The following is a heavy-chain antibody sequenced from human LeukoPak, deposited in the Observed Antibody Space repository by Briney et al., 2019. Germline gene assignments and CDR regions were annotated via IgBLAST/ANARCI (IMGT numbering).Heavy chain of an antibody. Sequence: PSETLSLTCAVYGGSFSGYYWSWIRQPPGKGLEWIGEINHSGSTNYNPSLKSRVTISVDTSKNQFSLKLSSVTAADTAVYYCARDGGWTGAEYFQHWGQGTLVTVSS. CDR2: INHSGST. CDR3: ARDGGWTGAEYFQH. CDR1: GGSFSGYY. V-gene: IGHV4-34*01. J-gene: IGHJ1*01. D-gene: IGHD6-19*01.